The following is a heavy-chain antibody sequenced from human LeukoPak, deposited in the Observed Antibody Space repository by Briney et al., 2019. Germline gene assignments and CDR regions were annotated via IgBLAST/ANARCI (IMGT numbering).Heavy chain of an antibody. CDR2: ISYDGSYK. CDR1: GFTFSTYW. J-gene: IGHJ4*02. CDR3: AKDRYSGLNTIDY. D-gene: IGHD6-13*01. V-gene: IGHV3-30*18. Sequence: PGGSLRLSCVASGFTFSTYWMTWVRQAPGKGLEWVAVISYDGSYKFYADSVKGRFTISRDNSKSTLYLQMNSLRAEDTAVYYCAKDRYSGLNTIDYWGQGTLVTVSS.